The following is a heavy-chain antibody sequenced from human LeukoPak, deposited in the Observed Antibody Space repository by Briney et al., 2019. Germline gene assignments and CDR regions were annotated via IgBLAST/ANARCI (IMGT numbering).Heavy chain of an antibody. Sequence: SETLSLTCAVYGGSFSGYYWSWIRQHPGKGLEWIGYIYYSGSTYYNPSLKSRVTISVDTSKNQFSLKLSSVTAADTAVYYCAREVQLWLRGWFDPWGQGTLVTVSS. CDR2: IYYSGST. D-gene: IGHD5-18*01. J-gene: IGHJ5*02. CDR1: GGSFSGYY. V-gene: IGHV4-31*11. CDR3: AREVQLWLRGWFDP.